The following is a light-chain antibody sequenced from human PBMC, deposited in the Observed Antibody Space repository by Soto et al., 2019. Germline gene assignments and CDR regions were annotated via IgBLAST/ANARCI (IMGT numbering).Light chain of an antibody. CDR1: QSISSY. V-gene: IGKV3-20*01. CDR3: QQSASSVT. Sequence: DIVLTQSPATLSFSPRERATLSCRASQSISSYLAWYQQKPGQAPRLLIYGASSRATGIPDRFSGSGSGTDFTLTISRLEPEDFAVYYCQQSASSVTFGQGARLEIK. J-gene: IGKJ5*01. CDR2: GAS.